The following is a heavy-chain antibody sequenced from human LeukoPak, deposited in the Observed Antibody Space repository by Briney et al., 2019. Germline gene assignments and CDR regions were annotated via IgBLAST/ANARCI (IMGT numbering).Heavy chain of an antibody. J-gene: IGHJ4*02. CDR1: GFTFSSHN. D-gene: IGHD3-22*01. Sequence: PGGSLRLSCAASGFTFSSHNMNWVRQAPGKGLEWVSSISGRGNYILYADSVKGRSTISRDSAKNSLSLQMNSLRAEDTAVYYCAKDQGFDYYDSSDYYLDYWGQGTLVTVFS. V-gene: IGHV3-21*01. CDR3: AKDQGFDYYDSSDYYLDY. CDR2: ISGRGNYI.